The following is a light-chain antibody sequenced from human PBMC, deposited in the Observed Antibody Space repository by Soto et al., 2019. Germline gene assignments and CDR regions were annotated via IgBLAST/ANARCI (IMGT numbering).Light chain of an antibody. V-gene: IGLV2-14*01. CDR2: EVS. J-gene: IGLJ1*01. Sequence: QSVLTQPASVSGSPGQSITISCTGTISDVGGYNYVSWYQQHPGKAPKLIIYEVSNRPSGVSDRFSGSKSGNTASLTISGLQAEEEADYYCSSYAHSSIYVFGTGTKVTVL. CDR1: ISDVGGYNY. CDR3: SSYAHSSIYV.